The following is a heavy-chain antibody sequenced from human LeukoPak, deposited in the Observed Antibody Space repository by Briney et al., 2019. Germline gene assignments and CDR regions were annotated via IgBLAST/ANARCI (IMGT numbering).Heavy chain of an antibody. CDR3: AREDTAMVTGVGSRYYYGMDV. CDR2: INHSGST. Sequence: PSETLSLTCAVYGGSFSGYYWSWIRQPPGKGLEWIGEINHSGSTNYNPSLKSRVTISVDTSKNQFSLKLSSVTAADTAVYYCAREDTAMVTGVGSRYYYGMDVWGQGTTVTVSS. CDR1: GGSFSGYY. V-gene: IGHV4-34*01. D-gene: IGHD5-18*01. J-gene: IGHJ6*02.